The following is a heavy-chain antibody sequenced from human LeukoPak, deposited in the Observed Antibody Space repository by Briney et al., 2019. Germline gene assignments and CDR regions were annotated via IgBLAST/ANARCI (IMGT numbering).Heavy chain of an antibody. D-gene: IGHD1-26*01. Sequence: PGGSLRLSCAASGFAFSTYSMNWVRQAPGKGLERVSYISSSSRTIYYADSVKGRFTISRDNAKSSLYLQMNSLRGEDTAVYYCARAIKVSGSSYPYFDYWGQGTLVTVSS. CDR3: ARAIKVSGSSYPYFDY. CDR1: GFAFSTYS. V-gene: IGHV3-48*01. J-gene: IGHJ4*02. CDR2: ISSSSRTI.